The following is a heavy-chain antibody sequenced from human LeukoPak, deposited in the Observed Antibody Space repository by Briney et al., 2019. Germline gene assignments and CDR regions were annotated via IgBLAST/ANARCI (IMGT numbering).Heavy chain of an antibody. V-gene: IGHV3-15*01. CDR1: RFPFSKAR. J-gene: IGHJ5*02. CDR2: IKSKTDGETT. Sequence: GGSLRLSCAPSRFPFSKARMSRRRQAPGKGLEWVGRIKSKTDGETTDYAAPVKGRFTISRDDSKSTLYLQMNSLKTEHTAVYFCATCLGHWFDPLGQGTLVTVSS. D-gene: IGHD3-10*01. CDR3: ATCLGHWFDP.